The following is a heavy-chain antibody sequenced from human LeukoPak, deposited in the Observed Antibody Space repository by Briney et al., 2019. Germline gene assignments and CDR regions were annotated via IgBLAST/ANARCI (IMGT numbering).Heavy chain of an antibody. CDR1: GFTFSSYW. CDR2: IKQDGSEK. V-gene: IGHV3-7*01. CDR3: ARDPSLWELNYFDY. D-gene: IGHD1-26*01. Sequence: PGGSLRLSCAASGFTFSSYWMSWVRQAPGKGLEWVANIKQDGSEKYYVDSVKGRFTISRDNAKNSLYLLMNSLRAEDTAVYYRARDPSLWELNYFDYWGQGTLVTVSS. J-gene: IGHJ4*02.